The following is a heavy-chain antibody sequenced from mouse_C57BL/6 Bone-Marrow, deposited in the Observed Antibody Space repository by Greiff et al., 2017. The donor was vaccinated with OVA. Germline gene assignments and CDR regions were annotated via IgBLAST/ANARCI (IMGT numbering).Heavy chain of an antibody. J-gene: IGHJ1*03. CDR3: ARDADGYPYFDV. CDR1: GFTFSDFY. Sequence: EVNVVESGGGLVQSGRSLRLSCATSGFTFSDFYMEWVRQAPGKGLEWIAASRNKANDYTTEYSASVKGRFIVSRDTSQSILYLQMNALRAEDTAIYYCARDADGYPYFDVWGTGTTVTVSS. D-gene: IGHD2-3*01. V-gene: IGHV7-1*01. CDR2: SRNKANDYTT.